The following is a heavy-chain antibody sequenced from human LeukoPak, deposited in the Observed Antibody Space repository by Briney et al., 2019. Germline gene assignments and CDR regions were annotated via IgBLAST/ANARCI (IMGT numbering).Heavy chain of an antibody. CDR1: GYTFTGYY. V-gene: IGHV1-46*01. D-gene: IGHD6-19*01. CDR2: INPSGGST. CDR3: ARDEVDYDSSGWPDY. Sequence: ASVKVSCKASGYTFTGYYMHWVRQAPGQGLEWMGIINPSGGSTSYAQKFQGRVTMTRDTSTSTVYMALSSLRSEDTAVYYCARDEVDYDSSGWPDYWGQGTLVTDSS. J-gene: IGHJ4*02.